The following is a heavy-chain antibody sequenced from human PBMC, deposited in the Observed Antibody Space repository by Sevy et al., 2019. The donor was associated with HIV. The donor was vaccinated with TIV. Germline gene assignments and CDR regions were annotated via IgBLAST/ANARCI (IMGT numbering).Heavy chain of an antibody. CDR3: ARDIDSSGYSYAFDF. V-gene: IGHV3-48*03. J-gene: IGHJ3*01. Sequence: GGSLRLSCKASGFIFSNYEMNWVRQAPGKGLEWVSYISPSGHAIYYADSVKGRFTVSRDNAKNSLYLQMNSLRGDDTALYYCARDIDSSGYSYAFDFWGQGTMVTVSS. CDR2: ISPSGHAI. D-gene: IGHD3-22*01. CDR1: GFIFSNYE.